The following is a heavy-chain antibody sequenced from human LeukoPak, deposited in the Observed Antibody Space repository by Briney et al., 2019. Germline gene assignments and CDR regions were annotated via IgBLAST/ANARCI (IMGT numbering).Heavy chain of an antibody. J-gene: IGHJ3*02. Sequence: PGGSLRLSCVASGFTFDDYGMSWVRPAPGKGLEWGSGINWNGGSTGYADSVKGRFTISRDNAKNSLYLQMNSLRAEDTALYHCARCGHSSSRAFDISGQGTMVTVSS. V-gene: IGHV3-20*01. D-gene: IGHD6-6*01. CDR2: INWNGGST. CDR1: GFTFDDYG. CDR3: ARCGHSSSRAFDI.